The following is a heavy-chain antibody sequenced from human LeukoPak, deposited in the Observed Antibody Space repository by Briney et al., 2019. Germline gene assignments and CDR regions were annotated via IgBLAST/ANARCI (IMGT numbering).Heavy chain of an antibody. CDR2: ISPILGIA. V-gene: IGHV1-69*10. J-gene: IGHJ4*02. CDR3: ARDIGSGSYYEEFDY. Sequence: ASVKVSCTPAVCTFSSYAISWVPQAPSQGREWRGGISPILGIANYAQKFQGRVTITADKSTSTAYMELSSLRSEDTAVYYCARDIGSGSYYEEFDYWGQGTLVTVSS. CDR1: VCTFSSYA. D-gene: IGHD3-10*01.